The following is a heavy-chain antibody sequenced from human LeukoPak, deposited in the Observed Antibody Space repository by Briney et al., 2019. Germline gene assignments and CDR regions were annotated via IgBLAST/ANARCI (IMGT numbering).Heavy chain of an antibody. CDR2: IYYSGST. CDR1: GGSISSYY. J-gene: IGHJ6*02. D-gene: IGHD6-13*01. Sequence: SETLSLTCTVSGGSISSYYWSWIRQPPGKGLEWIGYIYYSGSTNYNPSLKSRVTISVDTSKNQFSLKLSSVTAADTAVYYCARDREYSSSWYYGMDVWGQGTTVTVSS. V-gene: IGHV4-59*01. CDR3: ARDREYSSSWYYGMDV.